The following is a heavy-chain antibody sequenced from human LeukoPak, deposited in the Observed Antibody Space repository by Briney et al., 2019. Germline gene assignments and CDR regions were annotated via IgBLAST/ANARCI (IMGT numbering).Heavy chain of an antibody. D-gene: IGHD1-1*01. CDR1: GFTFSSFD. Sequence: SGGSLRLSCAASGFTFSSFDMHWVRHPTGQGLEWVSTIGTASDTYYPGSVEGRFTLSRDNAKNSLYLQMNSLTAGDTAVYYCARGPPRGKYYYMDVWGKGTTVPVSS. J-gene: IGHJ6*03. V-gene: IGHV3-13*01. CDR2: IGTASDT. CDR3: ARGPPRGKYYYMDV.